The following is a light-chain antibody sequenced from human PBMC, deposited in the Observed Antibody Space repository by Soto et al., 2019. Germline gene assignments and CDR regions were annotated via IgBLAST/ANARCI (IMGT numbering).Light chain of an antibody. V-gene: IGLV2-8*01. CDR1: NSDVGGYNY. CDR2: EVN. CDR3: SSYAGSNWYV. Sequence: QSVLTQPPSASGSPGQSVTISCTGTNSDVGGYNYVSWYQQYPGKAPKLIIYEVNEWPSGVPDRFSGSKSGNTASLTVSGLQTADEADYYCSSYAGSNWYVFGTGTKLTVL. J-gene: IGLJ1*01.